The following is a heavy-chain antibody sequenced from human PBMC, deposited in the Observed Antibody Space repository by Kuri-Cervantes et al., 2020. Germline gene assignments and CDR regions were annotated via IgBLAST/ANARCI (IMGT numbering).Heavy chain of an antibody. J-gene: IGHJ6*02. D-gene: IGHD6-13*01. CDR1: GLTFRRYD. CDR2: IGSDGDT. V-gene: IGHV3-13*01. Sequence: GGSLRLSCAASGLTFRRYDMSWVRQATGKGLEWVSDIGSDGDTDYPGSVKGRFTISRENAKTSLYLQMNSLRAGDTAVYYCARDGICSSCYYYYYYGMDVWGQGTTVTVSS. CDR3: ARDGICSSCYYYYYYGMDV.